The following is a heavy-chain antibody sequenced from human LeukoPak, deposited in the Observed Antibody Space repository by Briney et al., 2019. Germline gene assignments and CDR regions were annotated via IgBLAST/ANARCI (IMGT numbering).Heavy chain of an antibody. J-gene: IGHJ4*02. CDR1: GSAFSSYW. CDR2: IKQDGSVK. D-gene: IGHD3-10*01. CDR3: VREWLGNS. V-gene: IGHV3-7*01. Sequence: GGSLRLSCAASGSAFSSYWMGWVRQAPGKGLEWVANIKQDGSVKNYVDSVKGRFTISRDNAKSSLYLQMNSLRAEDTAVYYCVREWLGNSWGQGTLVTVSS.